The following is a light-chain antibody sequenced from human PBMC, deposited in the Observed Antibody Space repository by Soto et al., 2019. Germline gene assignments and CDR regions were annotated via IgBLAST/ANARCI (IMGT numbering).Light chain of an antibody. CDR1: SSDVGSYNL. Sequence: QSALTQPASVSGSRGQSITISCTGTSSDVGSYNLVSWYQQHPGKSPKLMIYEVSKRPSGVSSPFSGSKSGNTASLTISGLQAEDEADYYCCSYAGSSTVVFGGGTKLTVL. V-gene: IGLV2-23*02. CDR2: EVS. J-gene: IGLJ2*01. CDR3: CSYAGSSTVV.